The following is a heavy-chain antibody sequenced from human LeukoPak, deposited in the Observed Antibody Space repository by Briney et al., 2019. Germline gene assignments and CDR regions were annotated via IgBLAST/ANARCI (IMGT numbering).Heavy chain of an antibody. V-gene: IGHV1-2*02. CDR3: ARDFDYYDSSGYYSIADY. J-gene: IGHJ4*02. Sequence: GASVKVSCKASGYTFTGYYMHWVRQAPGQGLEWMGWNNPNSGGTNYAQKFQGRVTMTRDTSISTAYMELSRLRSDDTAVYYCARDFDYYDSSGYYSIADYWGQGTLVTVSS. D-gene: IGHD3-22*01. CDR1: GYTFTGYY. CDR2: NNPNSGGT.